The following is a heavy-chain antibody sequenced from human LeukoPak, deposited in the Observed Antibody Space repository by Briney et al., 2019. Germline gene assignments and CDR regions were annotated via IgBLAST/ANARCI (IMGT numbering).Heavy chain of an antibody. J-gene: IGHJ4*02. Sequence: GSLRLSCAASGFTFSSYAMSWVRQAPGKGLEWVSAISGSGGSTYYADSVKGRFTISRDNSKNTLYLQMNSLRAEDTAVYYCAKGYGYSGYEALDYWGQGSLVTVSS. D-gene: IGHD5-12*01. CDR2: ISGSGGST. CDR3: AKGYGYSGYEALDY. CDR1: GFTFSSYA. V-gene: IGHV3-23*01.